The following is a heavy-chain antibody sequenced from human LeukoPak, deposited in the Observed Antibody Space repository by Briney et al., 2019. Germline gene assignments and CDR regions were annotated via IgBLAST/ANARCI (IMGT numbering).Heavy chain of an antibody. CDR3: ARQYYDSTGYYYFDY. Sequence: PSETLSLTCTVSGGSISSNSYYWGWIRQPPGKGLEWIGSMYYSGSTYSNPSLRSRVTMSADTSKNQFSLNLKSVTAADTAVYYCARQYYDSTGYYYFDYWGQGTLVTVSS. CDR1: GGSISSNSYY. D-gene: IGHD3-22*01. J-gene: IGHJ4*02. V-gene: IGHV4-39*01. CDR2: MYYSGST.